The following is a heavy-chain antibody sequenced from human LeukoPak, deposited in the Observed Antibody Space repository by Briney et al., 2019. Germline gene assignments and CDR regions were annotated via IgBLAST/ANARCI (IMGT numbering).Heavy chain of an antibody. Sequence: GGSLRLSCAASGFTFSSYAMRWVRQAPGKGLEWVSAISGSGGSTYYADSVKGRFTISRDNSKNTLYLQMNSLRAEDTAVYYCAKVRRITNGGYFDYWGRGTLVTVSS. CDR1: GFTFSSYA. CDR2: ISGSGGST. CDR3: AKVRRITNGGYFDY. V-gene: IGHV3-23*01. J-gene: IGHJ4*02. D-gene: IGHD2-8*01.